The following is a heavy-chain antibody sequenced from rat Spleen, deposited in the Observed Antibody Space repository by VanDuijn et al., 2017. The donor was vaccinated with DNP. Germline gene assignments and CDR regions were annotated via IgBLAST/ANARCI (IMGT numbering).Heavy chain of an antibody. J-gene: IGHJ2*01. Sequence: EVQLVESGGDLVQPGRSLKLSCVASGFTFSYYWMAWIRQVPKKGLEWVASISTGGGNTYYRDSVKGRFAISRDNAKSSLYLQMNSLKSEDTATYYCATHSYNNYVDYWGQGVMVTVSS. CDR2: ISTGGGNT. CDR1: GFTFSYYW. V-gene: IGHV5-25*01. CDR3: ATHSYNNYVDY. D-gene: IGHD1-10*01.